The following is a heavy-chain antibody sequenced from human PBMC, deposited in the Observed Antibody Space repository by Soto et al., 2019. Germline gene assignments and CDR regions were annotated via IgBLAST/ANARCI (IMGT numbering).Heavy chain of an antibody. D-gene: IGHD3-22*01. CDR2: ISHGATRK. CDR1: RFTFSDYG. V-gene: IGHV3-30*03. J-gene: IGHJ4*02. Sequence: GGSLRLSCAASRFTFSDYGMHWVRQAPGKGLEWVAGISHGATRKSYSDSVKGRFIISRDNSKKMLYLQLNSLRREDTAVYYCATEYYYDSSGYAWGQGTLVPVFS. CDR3: ATEYYYDSSGYA.